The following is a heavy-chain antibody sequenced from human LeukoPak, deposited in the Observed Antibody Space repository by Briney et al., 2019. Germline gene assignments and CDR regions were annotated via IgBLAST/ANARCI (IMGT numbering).Heavy chain of an antibody. CDR1: GFTFSSYA. Sequence: GGSLRLSCAASGFTFSSYAMSWVRQAPGKGLEWVSAISGSGDSTYYADSVKGRFTISRDNSKNTLYLQMDSLRAEDTAVYYCAKGVVVVAAKYYFDYWGQGTLVTVSS. CDR2: ISGSGDST. J-gene: IGHJ4*02. D-gene: IGHD2-15*01. CDR3: AKGVVVVAAKYYFDY. V-gene: IGHV3-23*01.